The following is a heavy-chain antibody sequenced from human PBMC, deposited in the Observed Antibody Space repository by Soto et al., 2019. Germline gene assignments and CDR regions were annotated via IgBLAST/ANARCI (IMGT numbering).Heavy chain of an antibody. J-gene: IGHJ4*02. D-gene: IGHD3-16*01. Sequence: PSQTLSLTCAISGDSVSSNSAAWNWIRQSPSRGFEWLGRTYYRSKWYNEYAVSVKGRISINSDTSKNHFSLQLNSVTPEDTAVYYCARTGGATDSWGQGTLVTVSP. CDR1: GDSVSSNSAA. CDR2: TYYRSKWYN. V-gene: IGHV6-1*01. CDR3: ARTGGATDS.